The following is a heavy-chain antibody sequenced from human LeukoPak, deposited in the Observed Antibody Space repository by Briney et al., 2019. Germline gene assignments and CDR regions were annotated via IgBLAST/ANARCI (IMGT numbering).Heavy chain of an antibody. D-gene: IGHD6-13*01. V-gene: IGHV3-49*04. J-gene: IGHJ1*01. CDR2: IRSKAYGGTT. Sequence: GGTLRLSCTVSGFTFGVYDMSWVRQAPGKGRGWVGFIRSKAYGGTTEYAASVKVRFTISRDDSKRIAYLQMNSLKTEDTAVYYCTISSSWYSEYFQHWGQGTLVTVSS. CDR3: TISSSWYSEYFQH. CDR1: GFTFGVYD.